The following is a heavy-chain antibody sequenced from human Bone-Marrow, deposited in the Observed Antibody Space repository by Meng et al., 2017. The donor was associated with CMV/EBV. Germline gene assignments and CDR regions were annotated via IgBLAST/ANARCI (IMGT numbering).Heavy chain of an antibody. J-gene: IGHJ5*02. V-gene: IGHV1-69*05. CDR2: IIPIFGTA. Sequence: SVKVSCKASGGTFSSYAISWVRQAPGQGLEWMGGIIPIFGTANYAQKFQGRVTMTRDTSTSTVYMELSSLRSEDTAVYYCARVPVYGGNKWFDPWGQGTLVTVSS. CDR3: ARVPVYGGNKWFDP. D-gene: IGHD2-15*01. CDR1: GGTFSSYA.